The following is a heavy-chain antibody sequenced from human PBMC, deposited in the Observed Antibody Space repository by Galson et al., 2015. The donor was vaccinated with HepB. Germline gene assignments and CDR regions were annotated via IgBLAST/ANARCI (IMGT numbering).Heavy chain of an antibody. J-gene: IGHJ4*02. D-gene: IGHD3-9*01. CDR2: IYSGGAT. V-gene: IGHV3-53*01. CDR3: ARGQFDPFDS. Sequence: SLRLSCAASGFTVSTSYMSWVRQAPGKGLEWVSVIYSGGATHYADSVKGRFTISRDNSKNTLYLQMNSLRAEDTAVYYCARGQFDPFDSWGQGTPVTVSS. CDR1: GFTVSTSY.